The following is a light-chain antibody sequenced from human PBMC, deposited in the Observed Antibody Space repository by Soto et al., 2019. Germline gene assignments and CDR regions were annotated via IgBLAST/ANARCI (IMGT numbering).Light chain of an antibody. CDR2: WAS. CDR1: QSILNSSNKKNY. CDR3: QQYLSLPYT. V-gene: IGKV4-1*01. J-gene: IGKJ2*01. Sequence: DIVMTQSPDSLAVFLGERVIINCKSSQSILNSSNKKNYVAWHQQKPGQPPKLHIYWASIRESGVPERFSGSGSGTDFTLTISSLQAEDFALYYCQQYLSLPYTFGQGTKVEIK.